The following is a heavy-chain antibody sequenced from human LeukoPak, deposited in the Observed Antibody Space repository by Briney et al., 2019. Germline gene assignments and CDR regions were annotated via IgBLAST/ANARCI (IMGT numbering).Heavy chain of an antibody. J-gene: IGHJ4*02. CDR2: MNPNSGNT. CDR1: GYTFTSYD. D-gene: IGHD2-8*01. CDR3: ARGYCTNGVCYPPTY. V-gene: IGHV1-8*01. Sequence: ASVKVSCKASGYTFTSYDINWVRQATGQGLEWIGWMNPNSGNTGYAQKFQGRVTMTRNTSISTAYMELSSLRSEDTVVYYCARGYCTNGVCYPPTYWGQGALVTVSS.